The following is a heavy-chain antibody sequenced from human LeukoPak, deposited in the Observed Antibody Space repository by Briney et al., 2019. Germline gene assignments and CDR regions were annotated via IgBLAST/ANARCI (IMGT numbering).Heavy chain of an antibody. CDR2: ISGSGSTI. CDR1: GFTFSNYA. Sequence: GGSLTLSNAASGFTFSNYAMSCVRQAPGKGLEWLSYISGSGSTIYYAASLKGRFTISRDNAESSLYLQMSGLRAEDTAVYYCARDVRSDHDRSSAFDNWGQGIGVIVS. J-gene: IGHJ4*02. CDR3: ARDVRSDHDRSSAFDN. V-gene: IGHV3-48*03. D-gene: IGHD3-22*01.